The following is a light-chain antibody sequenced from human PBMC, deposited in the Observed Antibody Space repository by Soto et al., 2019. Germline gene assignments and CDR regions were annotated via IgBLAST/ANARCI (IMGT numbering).Light chain of an antibody. J-gene: IGLJ2*01. CDR3: CSYAGSYTHVV. V-gene: IGLV1-40*01. CDR2: DVT. Sequence: QSVLTQPPSVSGAPGQRVTISCTGSSSNIGAGYDVHWYQQLPGIAPKLMIYDVTKRPSGVPDRFSGSKSGNTASLTISGLQAEDEADYYCCSYAGSYTHVVFGGGTKLTVL. CDR1: SSNIGAGYD.